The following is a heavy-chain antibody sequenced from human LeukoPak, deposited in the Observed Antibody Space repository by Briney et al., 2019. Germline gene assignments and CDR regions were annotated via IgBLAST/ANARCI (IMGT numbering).Heavy chain of an antibody. CDR3: ARDLSSIAARRTYYYYYMDV. CDR2: IRVYNGDT. CDR1: GYTFTSYG. D-gene: IGHD6-6*01. J-gene: IGHJ6*03. V-gene: IGHV1-18*01. Sequence: ASVKVSCKASGYTFTSYGISWVRQAPGQGLEWMGWIRVYNGDTNYAQKFQGRVTITTDESTSTAYMELSSLRSEDTAVYYCARDLSSIAARRTYYYYYMDVWGKGTTVTVSS.